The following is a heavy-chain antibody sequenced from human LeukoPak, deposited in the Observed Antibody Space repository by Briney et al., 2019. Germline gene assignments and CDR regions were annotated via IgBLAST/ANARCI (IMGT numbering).Heavy chain of an antibody. J-gene: IGHJ3*02. CDR3: ARDSSPDSATTYYDALDM. V-gene: IGHV3-7*01. D-gene: IGHD1-1*01. CDR2: INGDGDGK. Sequence: GGSLRLSCAGSGFSFRRFWMTWVRQAPGRGLEWVANINGDGDGKRYADSVKDRFTVSRDNARSLVFLQIHSLRDEDTALYYCARDSSPDSATTYYDALDMWGQGTMVTVSS. CDR1: GFSFRRFW.